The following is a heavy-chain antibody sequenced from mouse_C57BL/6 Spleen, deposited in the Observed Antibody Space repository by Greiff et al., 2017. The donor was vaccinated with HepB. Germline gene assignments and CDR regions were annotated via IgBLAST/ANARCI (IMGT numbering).Heavy chain of an antibody. Sequence: EVQLQQSGPELVKPGASVKISCKASGYTFTDYYMNWVKQSHGKSLEWIGDINPNNGGTSYNQKFKGKATLTVDKSSSTAYMELRSLTSEDSAVYNCARPYGNYVYYYAMDYWGRGTSVTVSS. CDR2: INPNNGGT. V-gene: IGHV1-26*01. J-gene: IGHJ4*01. D-gene: IGHD2-1*01. CDR1: GYTFTDYY. CDR3: ARPYGNYVYYYAMDY.